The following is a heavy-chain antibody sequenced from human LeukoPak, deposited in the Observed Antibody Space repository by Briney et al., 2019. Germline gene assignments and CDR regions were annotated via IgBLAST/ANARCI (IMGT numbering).Heavy chain of an antibody. J-gene: IGHJ2*01. D-gene: IGHD5-24*01. CDR1: GFTVSSNY. V-gene: IGHV3-66*01. CDR2: IYSGGST. CDR3: ARDTIRYFDL. Sequence: GGSLRLSCAASGFTVSSNYMSWVRQAPGKGLKWVSVIYSGGSTYYADSVKGRFTISRDNAKNSLYLQMNSLRAEDTAVYYCARDTIRYFDLWGRGTLVTVSS.